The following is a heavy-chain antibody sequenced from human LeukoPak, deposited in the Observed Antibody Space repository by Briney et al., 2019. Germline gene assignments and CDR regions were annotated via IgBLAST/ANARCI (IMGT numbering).Heavy chain of an antibody. V-gene: IGHV4-59*12. CDR2: MYYRGNT. J-gene: IGHJ4*02. CDR1: GFTFSSYA. CDR3: ARLYGNYQNYFDY. Sequence: GSLRLSCAASGFTFSSYAMSWVRQPPGKGLEWVGHMYYRGNTFYNPSLKSRVTISLDTSKNLFSLKLRSVTAADTAVYYCARLYGNYQNYFDYWGQGTLVTVSS. D-gene: IGHD1-7*01.